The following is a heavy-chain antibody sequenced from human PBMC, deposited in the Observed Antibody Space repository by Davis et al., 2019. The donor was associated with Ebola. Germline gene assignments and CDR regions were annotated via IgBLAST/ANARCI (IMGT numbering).Heavy chain of an antibody. V-gene: IGHV4-59*01. CDR1: GGSISSYY. J-gene: IGHJ6*04. Sequence: SETLSLTCSVSGGSISSYYWSWIRQTPGKGLEWIGHISDTGRAKYNPSLGSRVTISLDTSKIQFSLTVSSVAAVDTAVYYCARDGPEYSSNWFDFYYNGMGVWGKGTTVTVS. CDR3: ARDGPEYSSNWFDFYYNGMGV. CDR2: ISDTGRA. D-gene: IGHD6-13*01.